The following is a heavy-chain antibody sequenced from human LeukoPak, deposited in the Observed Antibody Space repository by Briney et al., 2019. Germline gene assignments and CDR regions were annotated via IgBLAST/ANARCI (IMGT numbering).Heavy chain of an antibody. Sequence: GGSLRLSCAASGFTFSSYGMHWVRQAPGKGGEWVAFIHYDGTNEYYADSVKGRFTISRDNFKNTLSLQMNGLRVEDTAVYYCVISGFDPWGQGTLVTVSS. CDR2: IHYDGTNE. J-gene: IGHJ5*02. CDR1: GFTFSSYG. CDR3: VISGFDP. V-gene: IGHV3-30*02. D-gene: IGHD3-10*01.